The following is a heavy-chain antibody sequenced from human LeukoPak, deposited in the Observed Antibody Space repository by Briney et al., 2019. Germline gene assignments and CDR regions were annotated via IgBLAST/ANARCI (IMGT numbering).Heavy chain of an antibody. CDR1: GYTFTSYG. Sequence: ASVKVSCKASGYTFTSYGISWVRQAPGQGLEWKGWISAYNGNTNYAQKLQGRVTMTTDTSTSTAYMELRSLRSDDTAVYYCARDDADVVVPAAMRVGMDVWGKGTTVTVSS. J-gene: IGHJ6*04. D-gene: IGHD2-2*01. V-gene: IGHV1-18*01. CDR2: ISAYNGNT. CDR3: ARDDADVVVPAAMRVGMDV.